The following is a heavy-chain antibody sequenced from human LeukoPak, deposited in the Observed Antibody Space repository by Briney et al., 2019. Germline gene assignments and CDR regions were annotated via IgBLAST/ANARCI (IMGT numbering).Heavy chain of an antibody. J-gene: IGHJ4*02. CDR2: INPNSGGT. V-gene: IGHV1-2*06. CDR3: ARGGVGGWSYYFDY. CDR1: GYTFTDYY. Sequence: ASVKVSCKASGYTFTDYYLHWVRQAPGQGLEWMGRINPNSGGTNYAQKFQGRVTMTRDTSISTAYMELSRLRSDDTAVYYCARGGVGGWSYYFDYWGQGTLVTVSS. D-gene: IGHD6-19*01.